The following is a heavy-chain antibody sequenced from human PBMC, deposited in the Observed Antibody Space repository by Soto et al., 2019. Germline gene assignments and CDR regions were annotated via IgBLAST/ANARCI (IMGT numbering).Heavy chain of an antibody. CDR1: GFTFSSYG. CDR3: AKDLYYYDSSGYNQLA. J-gene: IGHJ5*02. CDR2: ISYDGSNK. V-gene: IGHV3-30*18. Sequence: QVQLVESGGGVVQPGRSLRLSCAASGFTFSSYGMHWVRQAPGKGLEWVAVISYDGSNKYYADSVKGRFTISRDNSKNTLYLQMNSLRAEDTAVYYCAKDLYYYDSSGYNQLAWCQGTLVTVSS. D-gene: IGHD3-22*01.